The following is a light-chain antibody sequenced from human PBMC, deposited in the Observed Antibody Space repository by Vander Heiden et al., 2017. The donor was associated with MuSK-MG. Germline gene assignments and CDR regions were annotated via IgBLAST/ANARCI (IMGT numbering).Light chain of an antibody. V-gene: IGKV1-5*03. CDR3: QQYNNYSWT. CDR2: KAS. Sequence: DIQMTQSPSTLSASVGDRVTITCRASQNINTWLAWYQQKPGKVPKLLIYKASNLESGVPSRFSGSGSGTEFTLTISSLQPEDFATYYCQQYNNYSWTFGQGTTVEIK. J-gene: IGKJ1*01. CDR1: QNINTW.